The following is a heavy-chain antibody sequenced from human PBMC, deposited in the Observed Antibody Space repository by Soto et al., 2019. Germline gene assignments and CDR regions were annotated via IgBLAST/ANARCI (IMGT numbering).Heavy chain of an antibody. Sequence: QVQLVQSGAEVKKPGASVKVSCKASGYTFASYAISWMRHAPGQGLEWMGWISAYNGNTNYAQKLQGRVTMSTDTSTSTAYMQLRRLRSDDTAVYYCARDPPPPEYWGQGTLVTVSS. D-gene: IGHD2-2*01. CDR2: ISAYNGNT. CDR3: ARDPPPPEY. J-gene: IGHJ4*02. CDR1: GYTFASYA. V-gene: IGHV1-18*01.